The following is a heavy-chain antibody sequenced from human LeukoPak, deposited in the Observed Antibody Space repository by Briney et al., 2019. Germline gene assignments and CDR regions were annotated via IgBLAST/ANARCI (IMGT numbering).Heavy chain of an antibody. V-gene: IGHV3-7*04. CDR2: INQDGSER. Sequence: GGSLRLSCAASGFTFSSYWMTWVRQAPGKGLEWVANINQDGSERNYVDSGRGRFTISRDNARNSLNLQMNSLRVEDTALYYCARGARYMDVWGKGTTVTVSS. CDR1: GFTFSSYW. CDR3: ARGARYMDV. J-gene: IGHJ6*03.